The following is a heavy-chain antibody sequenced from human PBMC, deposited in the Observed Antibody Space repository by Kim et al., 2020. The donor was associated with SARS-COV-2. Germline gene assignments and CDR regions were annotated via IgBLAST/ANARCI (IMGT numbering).Heavy chain of an antibody. CDR1: GFTFSSYG. V-gene: IGHV3-30*18. CDR3: SKEGGLGADYYYGMDV. CDR2: ISYDGNNN. Sequence: GGSLRLSCAASGFTFSSYGMHWVRQAPGKGLEWVAVISYDGNNNYYADSVKGRFTISRDNSKNTLYLQMNSLRAEDTAVYYSSKEGGLGADYYYGMDVWGQGTTVTVSS. J-gene: IGHJ6*02.